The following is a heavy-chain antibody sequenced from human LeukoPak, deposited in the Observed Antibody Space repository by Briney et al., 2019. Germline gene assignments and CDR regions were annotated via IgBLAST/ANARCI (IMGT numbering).Heavy chain of an antibody. V-gene: IGHV1-18*01. CDR3: ARDQWLAHNWFDP. J-gene: IGHJ5*02. CDR2: ISAYNGNT. Sequence: ASVKVSCKASGYTFTSYGISWVRQAPGQGLEWMGWISAYNGNTNYAQKFQGRVTMTRDTSISTAYMELSRLRSDVTAVYYCARDQWLAHNWFDPWGQGTLVTVSS. D-gene: IGHD6-19*01. CDR1: GYTFTSYG.